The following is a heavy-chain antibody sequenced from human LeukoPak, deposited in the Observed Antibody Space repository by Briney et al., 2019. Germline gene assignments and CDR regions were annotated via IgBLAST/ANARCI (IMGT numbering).Heavy chain of an antibody. CDR2: ISSSSSTI. CDR1: GFTFSSYS. CDR3: ATWGRSDY. V-gene: IGHV3-48*01. D-gene: IGHD3-16*01. J-gene: IGHJ4*02. Sequence: GGSLRLSCAASGFTFSSYSMSWVRQAPGKGLEWVSYISSSSSTIYYADSVKGRFTISRDNAKNSLYLQMNSLRAEDTAVYYCATWGRSDYWGQGTLVTVSS.